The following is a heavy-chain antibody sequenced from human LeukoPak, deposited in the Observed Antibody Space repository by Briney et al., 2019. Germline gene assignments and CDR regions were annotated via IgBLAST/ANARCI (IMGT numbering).Heavy chain of an antibody. J-gene: IGHJ4*02. D-gene: IGHD3-22*01. CDR1: GFTFSSYW. V-gene: IGHV3-7*03. Sequence: PGGSLRLSCAASGFTFSSYWMSWVRQAPGKGLEWVANIKQDGSEKYYVDSVKGRFTISRDNAKNSLYLQMNSLRAEDTALYYCAKDRHYDSSGYVDYWGQGTLVTVSS. CDR3: AKDRHYDSSGYVDY. CDR2: IKQDGSEK.